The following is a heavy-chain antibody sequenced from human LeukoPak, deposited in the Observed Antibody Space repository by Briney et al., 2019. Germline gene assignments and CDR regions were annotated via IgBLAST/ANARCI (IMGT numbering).Heavy chain of an antibody. CDR2: MNPNSGNT. V-gene: IGHV1-8*03. CDR3: ARSSAKTYCDFWSGDENFDY. Sequence: GASVKVSCKASGYTFTGYYMHWVRQAPGQGLEWMGWMNPNSGNTGYAQKFQGRVTITRNTSISTAYMELSSLRSEDTAVYYCARSSAKTYCDFWSGDENFDYWGQGTLVTVSS. D-gene: IGHD3-3*01. CDR1: GYTFTGYY. J-gene: IGHJ4*02.